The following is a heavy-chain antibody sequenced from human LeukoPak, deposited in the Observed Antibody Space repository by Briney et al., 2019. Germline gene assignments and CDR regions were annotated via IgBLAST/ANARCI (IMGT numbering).Heavy chain of an antibody. CDR1: GGSFSVYY. J-gene: IGHJ4*02. CDR2: INHSGST. CDR3: ARVPSVH. V-gene: IGHV4-34*01. Sequence: SETLSLTCAVYGGSFSVYYWSWIRQPPGKGLEWIGEINHSGSTNYNPSLKCRVTISVDTSKNQFSLKLSSVTAADTAVYYCARVPSVHWGQGTLVTVSS.